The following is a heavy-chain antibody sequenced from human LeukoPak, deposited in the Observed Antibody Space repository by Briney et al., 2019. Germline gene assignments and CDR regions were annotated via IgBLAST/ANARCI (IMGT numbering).Heavy chain of an antibody. Sequence: GGSLRLSCAASGFTFSSYGMSWVRQAPGKGLEWVGRIKSKTDGGTTDYAAPVKGRFTISRDDSKNTLYLQMNSLKTEDTAVYYCAKDRDYGSGSYLDYWGQGTLVTVSS. CDR1: GFTFSSYG. CDR2: IKSKTDGGTT. J-gene: IGHJ4*02. V-gene: IGHV3-15*01. CDR3: AKDRDYGSGSYLDY. D-gene: IGHD3-10*01.